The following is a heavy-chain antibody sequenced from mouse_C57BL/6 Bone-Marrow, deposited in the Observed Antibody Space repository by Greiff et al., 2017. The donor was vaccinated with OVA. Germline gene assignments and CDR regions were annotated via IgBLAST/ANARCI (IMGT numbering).Heavy chain of an antibody. J-gene: IGHJ2*01. CDR2: IYPGDGDT. Sequence: QVQLQHSGPELVKPGASVKISCKASGYAFSSSWMNWVKQRPGKGLEWIGRIYPGDGDTNYNGKFKGKATLTADKSSSTAYMQLSSLTSEDSAVYYCARGLWLRPNYFDYWGQGTTLTVSS. CDR3: ARGLWLRPNYFDY. CDR1: GYAFSSSW. D-gene: IGHD2-2*01. V-gene: IGHV1-82*01.